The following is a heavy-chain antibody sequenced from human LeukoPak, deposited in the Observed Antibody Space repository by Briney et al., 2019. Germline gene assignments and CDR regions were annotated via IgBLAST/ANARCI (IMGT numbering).Heavy chain of an antibody. CDR3: ARDVSTAGAFDI. D-gene: IGHD2/OR15-2a*01. J-gene: IGHJ3*02. Sequence: ETLSLTCAVSGYSISSGYYWGWVRPAPGKGLEWVSIIYSGGSTYYADSVKGRFTISRDNSKNALYLQMNSLRAEDTAVYYCARDVSTAGAFDIWGQGTMVTVSS. CDR2: IYSGGST. V-gene: IGHV3-53*01. CDR1: GYSISSGYY.